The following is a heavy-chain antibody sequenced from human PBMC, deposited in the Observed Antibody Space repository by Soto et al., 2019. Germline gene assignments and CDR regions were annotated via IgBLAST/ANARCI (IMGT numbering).Heavy chain of an antibody. D-gene: IGHD5-12*01. V-gene: IGHV3-9*01. Sequence: GGSLRLSCAASGFTFDDYAMHWVRQAPGKGLEWVSGISWNSGSIGYADSVKGRFTISRDNAKNSLYLQMNSLRAEDTAFYYCAKVYSGYDSDAFDIWGQGTMVTVSS. CDR2: ISWNSGSI. J-gene: IGHJ3*02. CDR3: AKVYSGYDSDAFDI. CDR1: GFTFDDYA.